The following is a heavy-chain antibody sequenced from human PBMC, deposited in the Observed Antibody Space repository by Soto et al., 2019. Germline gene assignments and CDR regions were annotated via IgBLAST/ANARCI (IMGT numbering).Heavy chain of an antibody. Sequence: QVQLVESGGGVVQPGRSLRLSCAASGFTFSSYGMHWVRQAPGKGLEWVAVIWYDGSNKYYADSVKGRFTISRDNSKNTLYLQMNSLRAEDTAVYYCARDPKPYFDWLYYDYWGQGTLVTVSS. CDR2: IWYDGSNK. CDR3: ARDPKPYFDWLYYDY. CDR1: GFTFSSYG. V-gene: IGHV3-33*01. D-gene: IGHD3-9*01. J-gene: IGHJ4*02.